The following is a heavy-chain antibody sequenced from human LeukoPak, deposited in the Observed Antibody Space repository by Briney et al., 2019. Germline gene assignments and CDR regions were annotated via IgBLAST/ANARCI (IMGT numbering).Heavy chain of an antibody. CDR3: ARGVDTAMEFDP. J-gene: IGHJ5*02. CDR1: GFTFSSYS. V-gene: IGHV3-21*01. Sequence: GGSLRLSCAASGFTFSSYSMNWVRQAPGKGLEWVSSISSSSYIYYADSVKGRFTISRDNAKNSLYLQMNSLRAEDTAVYYCARGVDTAMEFDPWGQGTLVTVSS. D-gene: IGHD5-18*01. CDR2: ISSSSYI.